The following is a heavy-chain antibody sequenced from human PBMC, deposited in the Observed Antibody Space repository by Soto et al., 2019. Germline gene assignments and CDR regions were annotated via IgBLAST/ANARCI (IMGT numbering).Heavy chain of an antibody. V-gene: IGHV3-30*18. CDR2: ISSDGSNK. CDR1: GFTFSSYG. J-gene: IGHJ4*02. CDR3: AKDLGVMITFGGAPGY. Sequence: QVQLVESGGGVVQPGRSLRLSCAASGFTFSSYGMHWVRQAPGKGLEWVAVISSDGSNKYYADSVKGRFTISRDNSKNTLYLQLNSLRAEDTAVYYCAKDLGVMITFGGAPGYWGQGTLVTVSS. D-gene: IGHD3-16*01.